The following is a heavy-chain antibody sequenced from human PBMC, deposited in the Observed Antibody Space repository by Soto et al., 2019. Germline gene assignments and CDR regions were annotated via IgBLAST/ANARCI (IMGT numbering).Heavy chain of an antibody. CDR2: ISWNSNSI. V-gene: IGHV3-9*01. D-gene: IGHD6-6*01. CDR1: GFMFDDYA. J-gene: IGHJ4*02. CDR3: XXXQSIASRPFDY. Sequence: EVQLVESGGGLVQPGRSLRLSCEASGFMFDDYAMYWVRQAPGKGLEWVSGISWNSNSIVYADSVKGRFTISRDNAKNSLYLQMNSLKPEDTXXYXXXXXQSIASRPFDYWGQGTLVTVSS.